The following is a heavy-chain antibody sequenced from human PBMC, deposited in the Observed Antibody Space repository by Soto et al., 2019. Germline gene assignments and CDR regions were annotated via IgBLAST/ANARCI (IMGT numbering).Heavy chain of an antibody. J-gene: IGHJ5*02. Sequence: QVQLVQSGAEVKKPGASVKVSCKASGYTFTSYGISWVRQAPGQGLEWMGWISAYNGNTNYAQKLQGRVTMTTDTSTSTAYLELRSLRSDDTAVYYCARDNRYCSGGSCYSWFDPWGQGPLVTVSS. CDR3: ARDNRYCSGGSCYSWFDP. V-gene: IGHV1-18*01. CDR1: GYTFTSYG. CDR2: ISAYNGNT. D-gene: IGHD2-15*01.